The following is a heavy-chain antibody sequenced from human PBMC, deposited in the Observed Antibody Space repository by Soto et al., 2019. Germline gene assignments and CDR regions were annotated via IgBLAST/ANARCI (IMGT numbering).Heavy chain of an antibody. Sequence: QVQLVQSGAEVKKPGASVKVSCKASGYTFTSYGISWVRQAPGQGLEWMGWISAYNGNTNYAQKLQGRVTMTTDTSTSTAYMELRSLRSDDTAMYYCARVRYGYCSSTSCFGSFDPWGQGTLVTVSS. CDR2: ISAYNGNT. CDR3: ARVRYGYCSSTSCFGSFDP. D-gene: IGHD2-2*03. V-gene: IGHV1-18*01. CDR1: GYTFTSYG. J-gene: IGHJ5*02.